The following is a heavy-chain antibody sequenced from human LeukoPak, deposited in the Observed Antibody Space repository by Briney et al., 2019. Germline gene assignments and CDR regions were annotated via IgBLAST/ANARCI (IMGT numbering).Heavy chain of an antibody. CDR3: ARGPNYGGNSKDFDY. CDR2: INHSGST. D-gene: IGHD4-23*01. CDR1: GGSFSGYY. J-gene: IGHJ4*02. V-gene: IGHV4-34*01. Sequence: SETLSLTCAVYGGSFSGYYWSWIRQPPGKGLEWIGEINHSGSTNYNTSLKSRVTISVDTSKNQFSPKLSSVTAADTAVYYCARGPNYGGNSKDFDYWGQGTLVTVSS.